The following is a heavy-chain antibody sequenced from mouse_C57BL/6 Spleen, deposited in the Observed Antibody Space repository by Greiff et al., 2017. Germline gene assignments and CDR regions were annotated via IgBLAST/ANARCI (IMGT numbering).Heavy chain of an antibody. J-gene: IGHJ2*01. D-gene: IGHD4-1*01. CDR1: GYAFTNYL. V-gene: IGHV1-54*01. CDR3: ARRYLTGYFDY. Sequence: QVQLKQSGAELVRPGTSVKVSCKASGYAFTNYLIEWVKQRPGQGLEWIGVINPGSGGTNYNEKFKGKATLTADKSSSTAYMQLSSLTSEDSAVYFCARRYLTGYFDYWGQGTTLTVSS. CDR2: INPGSGGT.